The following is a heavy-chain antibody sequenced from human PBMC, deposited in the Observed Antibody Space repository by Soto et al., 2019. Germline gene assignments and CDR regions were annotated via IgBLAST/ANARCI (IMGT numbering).Heavy chain of an antibody. J-gene: IGHJ5*02. D-gene: IGHD6-13*01. CDR2: IYHSGST. V-gene: IGHV4-4*02. Sequence: QVQLQESGPGLVKPSGTLSLTCAVSGGSISSSNWWSWIRQPPGKGLEWIGEIYHSGSTNYNPSLKSRVTISVDKSTNQFSLKLSSVTAADTAVYYCAGRSYSSSWYNWFDPWGQGTLVTVSS. CDR1: GGSISSSNW. CDR3: AGRSYSSSWYNWFDP.